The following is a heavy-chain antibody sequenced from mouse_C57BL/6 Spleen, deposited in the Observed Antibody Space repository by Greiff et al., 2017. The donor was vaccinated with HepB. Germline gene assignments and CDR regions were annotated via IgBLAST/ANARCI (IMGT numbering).Heavy chain of an antibody. Sequence: VQLQQSGPELVKPGASVKIPCKASGYTFTDYNMDWVKQSHGKSLEWIGDINPNNGGTIYNQKFKGKATLTVDKSSSTAYMELRSLTSEDTAVYYCARRFDYDQGAYFDYWGQGTTLTVSS. V-gene: IGHV1-18*01. D-gene: IGHD2-4*01. CDR2: INPNNGGT. CDR1: GYTFTDYN. J-gene: IGHJ2*01. CDR3: ARRFDYDQGAYFDY.